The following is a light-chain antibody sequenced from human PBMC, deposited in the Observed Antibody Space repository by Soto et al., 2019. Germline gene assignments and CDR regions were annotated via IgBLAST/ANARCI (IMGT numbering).Light chain of an antibody. CDR1: SSDVGGYNY. CDR2: EVS. J-gene: IGLJ2*01. V-gene: IGLV2-8*01. CDR3: SSYAGSKTL. Sequence: QSALTQPPSASGSPGQSVTISCTGTSSDVGGYNYVSWYQQHPGKAPKLMIYEVSKRPSGVPDRFSGSKSGNTASLTVCGLQAEDEADYYCSSYAGSKTLFGGGTKLTVL.